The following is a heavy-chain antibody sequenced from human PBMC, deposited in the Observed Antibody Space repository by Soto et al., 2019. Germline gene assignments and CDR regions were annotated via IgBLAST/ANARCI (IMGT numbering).Heavy chain of an antibody. D-gene: IGHD3-16*01. CDR1: GFPLSTTPVG. CDR2: IYWDDDR. J-gene: IGHJ4*02. CDR3: AQITPFDFKGYYFDY. Sequence: ITLKESGPSLVKPTQTLTLTCTLSGFPLSTTPVGVGWIRQPPGKALDWLALIYWDDDRRYKPSLKNRLTITKDTSGDQVVLTMTNMDPVDTATYYFAQITPFDFKGYYFDYWGPGILVTVSS. V-gene: IGHV2-5*02.